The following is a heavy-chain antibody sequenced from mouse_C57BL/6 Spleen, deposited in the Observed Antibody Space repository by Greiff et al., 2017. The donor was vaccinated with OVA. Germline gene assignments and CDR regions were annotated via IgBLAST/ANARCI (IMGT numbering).Heavy chain of an antibody. CDR2: IYPGSGST. Sequence: QVHVKQPGAELVKPGASVKMSCKASGYTFTSYWITWVKQRPGQGLEWIGDIYPGSGSTNYNEKFKSKATLTVDTSSSTAYMQLSSLTSEDSAVYYCATGTAQATWFAYWGQGTLVTVSA. CDR3: ATGTAQATWFAY. V-gene: IGHV1-55*01. J-gene: IGHJ3*01. D-gene: IGHD3-2*02. CDR1: GYTFTSYW.